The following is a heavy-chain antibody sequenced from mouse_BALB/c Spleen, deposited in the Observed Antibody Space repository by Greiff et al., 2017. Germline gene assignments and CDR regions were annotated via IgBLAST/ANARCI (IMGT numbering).Heavy chain of an antibody. Sequence: VKLMESGAELVKPGASVKLSCKASGYTFTSYYMYWVKQRPGQGLEWIGEINPSNGGTNFNEKFKSKATLTVDKSSSTAYMQLSSLTSEDSAVYYCTRSVYGYDGAWFAYWGQGTLVTVSA. V-gene: IGHV1S81*02. CDR3: TRSVYGYDGAWFAY. CDR2: INPSNGGT. D-gene: IGHD2-2*01. J-gene: IGHJ3*01. CDR1: GYTFTSYY.